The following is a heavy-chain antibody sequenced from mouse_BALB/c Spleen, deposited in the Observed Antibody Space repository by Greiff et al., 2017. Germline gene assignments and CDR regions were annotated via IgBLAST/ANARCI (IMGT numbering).Heavy chain of an antibody. V-gene: IGHV5-17*02. CDR2: ISSGSSTI. CDR1: GFTFSSFG. CDR3: ARESEYRSPAMDY. J-gene: IGHJ4*01. D-gene: IGHD2-14*01. Sequence: EVKLVESGGGLVQPGGSRKLSCAASGFTFSSFGMHWVRQAPEKGLEWVAYISSGSSTIYYADTVKGRFTISRDNPKNTLFLQMTSLRSEDTAMYYCARESEYRSPAMDYWGQGTSVTVSS.